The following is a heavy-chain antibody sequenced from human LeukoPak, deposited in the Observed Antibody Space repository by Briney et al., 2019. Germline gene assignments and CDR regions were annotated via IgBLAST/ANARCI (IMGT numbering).Heavy chain of an antibody. Sequence: GGSLRLSCAASGFTFSSYAMSWVRQAPGKGLEWISYISGSGSSIFYADSLQGRFTVSRDNAKNSVYLQMNSLRAEDTAVYYCAREGGFGYDDAFDTWGHGTTVTVSS. CDR2: ISGSGSSI. CDR3: AREGGFGYDDAFDT. CDR1: GFTFSSYA. D-gene: IGHD3-16*02. J-gene: IGHJ3*02. V-gene: IGHV3-48*03.